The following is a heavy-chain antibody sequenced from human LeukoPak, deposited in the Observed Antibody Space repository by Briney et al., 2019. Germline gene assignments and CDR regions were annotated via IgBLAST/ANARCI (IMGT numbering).Heavy chain of an antibody. V-gene: IGHV6-1*01. CDR3: AREGPIAVAALYYYGMDV. D-gene: IGHD6-19*01. Sequence: SQTLSLTCAISGDSVSSNSAAWNWIRQSPSRGLEWLGRTYYRSKWYNDYAVSVKSRITINPDTSKNQFSLQLNSVTPEDTAVYYCAREGPIAVAALYYYGMDVWGQGTTVTVSS. CDR1: GDSVSSNSAA. J-gene: IGHJ6*02. CDR2: TYYRSKWYN.